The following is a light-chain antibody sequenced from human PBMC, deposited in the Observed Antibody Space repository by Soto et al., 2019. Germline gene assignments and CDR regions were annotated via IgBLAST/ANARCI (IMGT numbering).Light chain of an antibody. CDR1: QDISNW. CDR3: QQANSFSLT. J-gene: IGKJ4*01. Sequence: DIQMTQSPSSVSASVGDRVTITCRASQDISNWLAGYQQKPGKAPKLLIYAASTLQSGVPSRFSGSGSGTDFTLTISSLQPEDFATYYCQQANSFSLTFGGGTKVEIK. V-gene: IGKV1-12*01. CDR2: AAS.